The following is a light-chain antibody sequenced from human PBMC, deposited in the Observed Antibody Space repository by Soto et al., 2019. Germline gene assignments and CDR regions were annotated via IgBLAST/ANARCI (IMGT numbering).Light chain of an antibody. CDR3: QHYNSYSEA. Sequence: DIRVYHSLSTVSAYVRDRVTITCRASQSINSWLAWYQQKPGKAPKLLIYKASSLESGVPSRFSGSGSGTEITLTISGLQPDDFATYYCQHYNSYSEAFGQGTKVDIK. CDR2: KAS. J-gene: IGKJ1*01. CDR1: QSINSW. V-gene: IGKV1-5*03.